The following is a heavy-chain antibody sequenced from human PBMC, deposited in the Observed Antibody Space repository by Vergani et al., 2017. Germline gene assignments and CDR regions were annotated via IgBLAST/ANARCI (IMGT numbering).Heavy chain of an antibody. CDR3: TKGSVYYHDSAGHRYDPYTGFDL. CDR1: GFIFSDYN. V-gene: IGHV3-21*02. J-gene: IGHJ3*01. CDR2: ISGRSSYV. Sequence: EVQVVQSGGGLVKPGGSLRLSCETSGFIFSDYNLNWVRQAPGSGLEWVASISGRSSYVNYAVSVKGRFTISRDNAKNSLFLEMNSLRFEDTAVYFCTKGSVYYHDSAGHRYDPYTGFDLWGQGTVVTVSS. D-gene: IGHD5/OR15-5a*01.